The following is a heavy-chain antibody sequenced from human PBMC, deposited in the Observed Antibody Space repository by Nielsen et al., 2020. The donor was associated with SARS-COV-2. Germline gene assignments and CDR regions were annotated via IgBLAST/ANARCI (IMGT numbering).Heavy chain of an antibody. CDR1: GGSLSTHY. CDR3: ARMVYDYGPSSWYFDV. CDR2: VYHSGST. J-gene: IGHJ2*01. V-gene: IGHV4-59*08. D-gene: IGHD3-16*01. Sequence: SETLSLTCNVSGGSLSTHYWNWIRQPPGKGLEWIGYVYHSGSTNYNPSLKSRVTISVDTSKNQFSLKLTSVTAADTAVYYCARMVYDYGPSSWYFDVWGRGALVTVSS.